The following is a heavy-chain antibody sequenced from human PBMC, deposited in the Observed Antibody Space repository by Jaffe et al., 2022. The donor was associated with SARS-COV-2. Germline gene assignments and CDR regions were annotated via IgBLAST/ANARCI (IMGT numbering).Heavy chain of an antibody. D-gene: IGHD2-2*01. CDR1: GFTFSSFA. J-gene: IGHJ3*01. Sequence: VQLLESGGALVQPGGSLRLSCAASGFTFSSFAMSWVRQAPGKGLEWVSGISGSGGSTYYADSVRGRCTISRDNSKNTLYVQMNSLRAEDTAVYYCARDYYCSTASCSKNAFDFWGQGTMVTVSS. CDR2: ISGSGGST. CDR3: ARDYYCSTASCSKNAFDF. V-gene: IGHV3-23*01.